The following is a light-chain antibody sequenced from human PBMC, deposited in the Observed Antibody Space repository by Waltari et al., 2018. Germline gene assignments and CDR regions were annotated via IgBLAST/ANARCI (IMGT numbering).Light chain of an antibody. V-gene: IGKV4-1*01. Sequence: DIVMTQSPDSLAVSLGERATINCKSSQSVLHSSKNENHLAWYQQKAGQPPKLLIHWASTRESGVPDRFTGSGSGTDFTLTISALQADDVAVYFCQQYYSVPFSFGLGTKVDIK. CDR2: WAS. CDR1: QSVLHSSKNENH. J-gene: IGKJ3*01. CDR3: QQYYSVPFS.